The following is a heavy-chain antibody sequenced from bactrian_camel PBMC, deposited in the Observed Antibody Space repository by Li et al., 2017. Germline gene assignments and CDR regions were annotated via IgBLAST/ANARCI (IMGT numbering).Heavy chain of an antibody. J-gene: IGHJ4*01. V-gene: IGHV3S53*01. CDR2: IDSDGST. CDR1: TYTYC. D-gene: IGHD3*01. CDR3: AAYDCNSGPASDENVY. Sequence: VQLVESGGGSVETGGSVRLSCVASTYTYCMGWFRQAPGKNREGVASIDSDGSTSYADSVKGRFTISQDNEKKTLYLQMNNLKPEDTAMYYCAAYDCNSGPASDENVYWCQGTQVTVS.